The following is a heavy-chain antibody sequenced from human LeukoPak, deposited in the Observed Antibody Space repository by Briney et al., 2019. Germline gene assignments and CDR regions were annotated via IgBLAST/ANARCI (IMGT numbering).Heavy chain of an antibody. CDR2: ISSSSSTI. J-gene: IGHJ3*02. CDR1: GFTFSSYG. Sequence: TGGSLRLSCAASGFTFSSYGMNWVRQAPGKELEWVSYISSSSSTIYYADSVKGRFTISRDNAKNSLYLQMNSLRAEDTAVYYCARDSLRAVVVAATIARDAFDIWGQGTMVTVSS. CDR3: ARDSLRAVVVAATIARDAFDI. D-gene: IGHD2-15*01. V-gene: IGHV3-48*01.